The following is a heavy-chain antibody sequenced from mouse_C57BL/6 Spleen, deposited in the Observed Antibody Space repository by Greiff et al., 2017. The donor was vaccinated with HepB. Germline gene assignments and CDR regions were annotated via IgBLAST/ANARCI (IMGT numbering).Heavy chain of an antibody. CDR2: INPSTGGT. D-gene: IGHD2-3*01. V-gene: IGHV1-42*01. J-gene: IGHJ3*01. CDR1: GYSFTGYY. Sequence: EVMLVESGPELVKPGASVKISCKASGYSFTGYYMNWVKQSPEKSLEWIGEINPSTGGTTYNQKFKAKATLTVDKSSSTAYMQLKSLTSEDSAVYYCARYYDGYYVLAYWGQGTLVTVSA. CDR3: ARYYDGYYVLAY.